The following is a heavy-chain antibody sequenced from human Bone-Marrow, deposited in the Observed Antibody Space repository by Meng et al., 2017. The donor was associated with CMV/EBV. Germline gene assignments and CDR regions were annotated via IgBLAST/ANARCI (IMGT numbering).Heavy chain of an antibody. CDR2: IKEDGGET. V-gene: IGHV3-7*01. Sequence: GESLKISCAASGFTFSSYWMTWVRQAPGKGLEWVANIKEDGGETHYVDSVKGRFTISRDNTGNSLYLQMNSLRVEDTAMYYCARDTYYYDSSGYYRPKYPDYWGQGTLVTVSS. CDR1: GFTFSSYW. D-gene: IGHD3-22*01. J-gene: IGHJ4*02. CDR3: ARDTYYYDSSGYYRPKYPDY.